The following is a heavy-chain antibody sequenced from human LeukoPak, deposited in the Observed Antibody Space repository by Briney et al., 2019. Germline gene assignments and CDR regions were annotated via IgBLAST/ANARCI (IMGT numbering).Heavy chain of an antibody. Sequence: SETLSLTCTVSGGSISSDYWNWIRQPAGKGLEWIGRIYGSGSTKYNPSLKSRVTMSVDTSKNQFSLKPSSVTAADTAVYYCARAVAAAGMVFGPDALDFWGQGTMVTVSS. D-gene: IGHD6-13*01. CDR3: ARAVAAAGMVFGPDALDF. CDR2: IYGSGST. J-gene: IGHJ3*01. CDR1: GGSISSDY. V-gene: IGHV4-4*07.